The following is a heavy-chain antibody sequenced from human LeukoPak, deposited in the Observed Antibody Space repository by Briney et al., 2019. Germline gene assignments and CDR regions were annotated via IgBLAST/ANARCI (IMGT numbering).Heavy chain of an antibody. CDR3: ARDTWFGESGLDY. CDR1: GGSISSGSYY. V-gene: IGHV4-61*02. Sequence: SQTLSLTCTVSGGSISSGSYYWSWIRQPAGKGLEWIGRIYTSGSTNYNPSLKSRVTISVDTSKTQFSLKLSSVTAADTAVYYCARDTWFGESGLDYWGQGTLVTVSS. D-gene: IGHD3-10*01. CDR2: IYTSGST. J-gene: IGHJ4*02.